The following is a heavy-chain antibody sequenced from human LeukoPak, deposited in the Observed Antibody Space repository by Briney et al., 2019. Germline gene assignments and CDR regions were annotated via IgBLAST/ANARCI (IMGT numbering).Heavy chain of an antibody. V-gene: IGHV3-21*04. J-gene: IGHJ4*02. CDR1: GFTFSSYS. CDR2: ISSSSSYI. CDR3: AKDLETTGIDY. Sequence: GGSLRLSCAASGFTFSSYSMNWVRQAPGKGLEWVSSISSSSSYIYYADSVKGRFTISRDNSKNTLYLQMNSLRAEDTAVYYCAKDLETTGIDYWGQGTLVTVSS. D-gene: IGHD4-17*01.